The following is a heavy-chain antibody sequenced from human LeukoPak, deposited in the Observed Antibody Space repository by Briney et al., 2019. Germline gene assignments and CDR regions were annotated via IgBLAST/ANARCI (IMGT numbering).Heavy chain of an antibody. CDR1: GFTFSSYS. J-gene: IGHJ5*02. CDR2: ISSSSSTI. Sequence: RAGGSLRLSCAASGFTFSSYSMNWVRQAPGKGLEWVSYISSSSSTIYYADSVKGRFTISRDNAKNSLYLQMNSLRAEDTAVYYCARDSFEAGAGKAAAGTLDPWGQGTLVTVSS. CDR3: ARDSFEAGAGKAAAGTLDP. D-gene: IGHD6-13*01. V-gene: IGHV3-48*01.